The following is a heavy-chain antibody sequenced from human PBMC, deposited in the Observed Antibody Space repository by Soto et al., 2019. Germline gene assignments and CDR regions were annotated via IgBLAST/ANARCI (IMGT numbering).Heavy chain of an antibody. CDR2: ITDSGSGT. CDR1: GFNFSQYS. Sequence: QTGGSLRLSCAASGFNFSQYSMSWVRQAPGKGLEWVSAITDSGSGTHYADSVKGRFTISRDNSKNTLYLQLNSLRAEDTAVYYCAKDLSVVFDYWGQGTLVTVSS. V-gene: IGHV3-23*01. CDR3: AKDLSVVFDY. J-gene: IGHJ4*02. D-gene: IGHD2-15*01.